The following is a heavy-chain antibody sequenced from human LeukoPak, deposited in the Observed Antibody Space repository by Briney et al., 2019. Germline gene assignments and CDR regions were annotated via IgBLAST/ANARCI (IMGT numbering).Heavy chain of an antibody. CDR1: GFTFTDYW. CDR3: ARVGTWELQRVFDY. V-gene: IGHV3-7*01. Sequence: GGSLRLSCAASGFTFTDYWMTWVRQVPGKGLEWVANIHKAGTESYYVDSVKGRFAISRDNAKNSLYLQLSSLKVDDTAVYYCARVGTWELQRVFDYWGQGTLVTVSS. CDR2: IHKAGTES. D-gene: IGHD1-26*01. J-gene: IGHJ4*02.